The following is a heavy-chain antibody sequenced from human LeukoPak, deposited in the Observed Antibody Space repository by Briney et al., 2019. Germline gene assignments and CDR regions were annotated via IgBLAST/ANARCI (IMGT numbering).Heavy chain of an antibody. CDR2: IDPEDGET. Sequence: GASVKVSCKPSGHTFINYYIHWVQQVPEKGLEWMGRIDPEDGETIYAEKFQGRVIMTADTSTDTAYMALTSLRSEDTAVYYCATATYYNFWSGFDYWGQGSLVTVSS. D-gene: IGHD3-3*01. J-gene: IGHJ4*02. CDR1: GHTFINYY. CDR3: ATATYYNFWSGFDY. V-gene: IGHV1-69-2*01.